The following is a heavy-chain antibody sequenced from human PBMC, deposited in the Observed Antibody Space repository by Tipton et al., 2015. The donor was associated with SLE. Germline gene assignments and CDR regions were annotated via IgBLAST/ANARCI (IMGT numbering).Heavy chain of an antibody. D-gene: IGHD3-10*01. V-gene: IGHV4-34*01. Sequence: TLSLTCAVYGGSFSGYYWSWIRQPPGKGLEWIGEINHSGSTNYNPSLKSRVTISVDASKNQFSLKLSSVTAADTAVYYCARGRDNGSGSPQGYWGQGTLVTVSS. CDR1: GGSFSGYY. J-gene: IGHJ4*02. CDR3: ARGRDNGSGSPQGY. CDR2: INHSGST.